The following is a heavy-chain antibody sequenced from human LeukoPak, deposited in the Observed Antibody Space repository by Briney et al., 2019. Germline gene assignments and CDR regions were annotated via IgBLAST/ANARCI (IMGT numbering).Heavy chain of an antibody. V-gene: IGHV3-30-3*01. CDR1: GFTFSSYA. Sequence: PGRSLRLSCAASGFTFSSYAMHWVRQAPGKGLEWVAVISYDGSNKYYADSVKGRFTISRDNSKNTLYLQMNSLRAEDTAVYYCARDPTVAAAGHYYYYGMDVWGQGTTVTVSS. J-gene: IGHJ6*02. CDR3: ARDPTVAAAGHYYYYGMDV. D-gene: IGHD6-13*01. CDR2: ISYDGSNK.